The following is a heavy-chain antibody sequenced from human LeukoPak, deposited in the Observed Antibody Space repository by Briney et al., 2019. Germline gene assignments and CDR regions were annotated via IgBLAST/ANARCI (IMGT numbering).Heavy chain of an antibody. CDR3: ARGSGFYSLEWLFPIDY. D-gene: IGHD3-3*01. V-gene: IGHV1-8*01. Sequence: ASVKASCKASGYTFTSYDINWVRQATGQGLEWMGWMNPNSGNTGYAQKFQGRVTMTRNTSISTAYMELSSLRSEDTAVYYCARGSGFYSLEWLFPIDYWGQGTLVTVSS. J-gene: IGHJ4*02. CDR1: GYTFTSYD. CDR2: MNPNSGNT.